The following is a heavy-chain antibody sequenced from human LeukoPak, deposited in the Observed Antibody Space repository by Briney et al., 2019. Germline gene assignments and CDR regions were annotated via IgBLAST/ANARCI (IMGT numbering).Heavy chain of an antibody. D-gene: IGHD3-10*01. CDR2: ISYTGST. J-gene: IGHJ5*02. CDR1: GGSISPYF. CDR3: ARDDYRGVTNFDP. Sequence: SETLSLTCTVSGGSISPYFWSWMRQTPGKGLEWVGYISYTGSTNYNPALKSRVPISVDTSKNQLSLQLTSVTAADTAVYYCARDDYRGVTNFDPWGQGTLVTVSS. V-gene: IGHV4-59*01.